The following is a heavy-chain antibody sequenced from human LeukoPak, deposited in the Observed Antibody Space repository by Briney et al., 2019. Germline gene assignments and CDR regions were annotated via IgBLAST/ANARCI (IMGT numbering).Heavy chain of an antibody. J-gene: IGHJ4*02. CDR2: IKSKTDGGTT. CDR3: TTPLVFRYSALGY. CDR1: GFTFSNAW. D-gene: IGHD3-9*01. Sequence: EAGGSLRLSCAASGFTFSNAWMSWVRQAPGKGLEWVGRIKSKTDGGTTDYAAPVKGRFTISRDESKNTLYLQMNSLKTDGTAVYYCTTPLVFRYSALGYWGQGTLVTVSS. V-gene: IGHV3-15*01.